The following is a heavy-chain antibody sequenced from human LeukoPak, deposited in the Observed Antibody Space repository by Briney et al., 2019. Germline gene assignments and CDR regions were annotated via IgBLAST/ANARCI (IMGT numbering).Heavy chain of an antibody. J-gene: IGHJ4*02. CDR2: ISSSSSYI. CDR1: GFTFSSYS. V-gene: IGHV3-21*01. D-gene: IGHD5-18*01. Sequence: PGGSLRLSCAASGFTFSSYSMNWVRQAPGKGLEWVPSISSSSSYIYYADSVKGRFTISKDNAKNSLYLQMNSLRAEDTAVYYCARERDTAMAPGHFDYWGQGTLVTVSS. CDR3: ARERDTAMAPGHFDY.